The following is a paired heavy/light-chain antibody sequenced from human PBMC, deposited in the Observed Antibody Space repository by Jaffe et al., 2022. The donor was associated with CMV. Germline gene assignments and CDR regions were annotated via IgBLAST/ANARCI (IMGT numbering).Heavy chain of an antibody. D-gene: IGHD3-22*01. Sequence: EVQLVESGGGLVQPGGSLRLSCAASGFTFRLYWMNWVRQAPGKGLEWVANIKQDGSETNYVDSVKGRFTISRDNADNSLYLQMNSLRAEDTAVYYCVRDHSPYYDSSGPMPYWGQGTLVTVSS. CDR1: GFTFRLYW. CDR2: IKQDGSET. CDR3: VRDHSPYYDSSGPMPY. J-gene: IGHJ4*02. V-gene: IGHV3-7*01.
Light chain of an antibody. J-gene: IGKJ5*01. V-gene: IGKV3-20*01. Sequence: ENVVTQSPDTLSLSLGERATLSCRASQTVRSGYLAWYQQKRGQAPRLLMYGVSTRATGIPDRFTGSGSGTDITLTISRVEPEDFAVYYCQQYGSSPPITFGQGTRLEIK. CDR1: QTVRSGY. CDR2: GVS. CDR3: QQYGSSPPIT.